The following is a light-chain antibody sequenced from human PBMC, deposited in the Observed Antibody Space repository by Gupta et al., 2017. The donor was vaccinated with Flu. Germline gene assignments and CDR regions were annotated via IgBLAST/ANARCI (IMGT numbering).Light chain of an antibody. CDR1: SSNTGNNY. J-gene: IGLJ3*02. CDR2: ENN. Sequence: QSVLTQPSPVSAAPGPKVTISCSGSSSNTGNNYVSWYQQLPGTAPKLLIYENNKRPSGIPDRFSGSKSGTSATLGITGLQTGDEADYYCGTWDSSLSAGVFGGGTKLTVL. CDR3: GTWDSSLSAGV. V-gene: IGLV1-51*02.